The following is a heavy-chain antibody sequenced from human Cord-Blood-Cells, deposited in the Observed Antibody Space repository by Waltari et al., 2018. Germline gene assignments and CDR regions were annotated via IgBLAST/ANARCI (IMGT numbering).Heavy chain of an antibody. CDR3: ARGRRLRITMVRGVINWFDP. D-gene: IGHD3-10*01. Sequence: QVQLQQWGAGLLKPSETLSLTCAVYGGSFSGYYWIWIRQPPGKGLEWIGEINHSGNTNYNPSLKSRVTISVDTSKNQFSLKLSSVTAADTAVYYCARGRRLRITMVRGVINWFDPWGQGTLVTVSS. CDR2: INHSGNT. J-gene: IGHJ5*02. V-gene: IGHV4-34*01. CDR1: GGSFSGYY.